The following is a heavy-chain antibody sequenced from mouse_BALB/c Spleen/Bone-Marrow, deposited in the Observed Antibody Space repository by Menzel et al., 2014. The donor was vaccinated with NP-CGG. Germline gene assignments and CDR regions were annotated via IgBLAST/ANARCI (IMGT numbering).Heavy chain of an antibody. CDR3: ARGGSSYGWYFDV. V-gene: IGHV14-3*02. CDR2: IDPANGNT. Sequence: EVKLVESGAELVEPGASVKLSCTASGFNIKDTYMHWVKQRPEQGLEWIGRIDPANGNTKYDPKFQGKATITADTSSNTAYLQLSSLTSEDTAVYYCARGGSSYGWYFDVWGAGTTVTVSS. D-gene: IGHD1-1*01. J-gene: IGHJ1*01. CDR1: GFNIKDTY.